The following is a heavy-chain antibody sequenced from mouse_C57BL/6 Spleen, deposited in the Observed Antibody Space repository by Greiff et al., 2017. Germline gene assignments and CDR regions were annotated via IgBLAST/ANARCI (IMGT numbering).Heavy chain of an antibody. V-gene: IGHV6-3*01. CDR3: PVYYDYDDWYFDV. CDR2: IRLKSDNYAT. CDR1: GFTFSNYW. Sequence: EVKLVESGGGLVQPGGSMKLSCVASGFTFSNYWMNWVRQSPEKGLEWVAQIRLKSDNYATHYAESVKGRFTISRDDSKSSVYLQMNNLRAEDTGIYYCPVYYDYDDWYFDVWGTGTTVTVSS. J-gene: IGHJ1*03. D-gene: IGHD2-4*01.